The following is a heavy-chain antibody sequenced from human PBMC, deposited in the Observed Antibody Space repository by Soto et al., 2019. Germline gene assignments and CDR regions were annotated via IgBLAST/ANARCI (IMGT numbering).Heavy chain of an antibody. D-gene: IGHD6-19*01. V-gene: IGHV4-30-2*01. CDR2: IYHSGST. CDR1: GGSISSGGYS. Sequence: TLSLTCAVSGGSISSGGYSWSWIRQPPGKGLEWIGYIYHSGSTYYNPSLKSRVTISVDRSKNQFSLKLSSVTAADTAVYYCARGGQWLVLDYWGQGTLVTVSS. CDR3: ARGGQWLVLDY. J-gene: IGHJ4*02.